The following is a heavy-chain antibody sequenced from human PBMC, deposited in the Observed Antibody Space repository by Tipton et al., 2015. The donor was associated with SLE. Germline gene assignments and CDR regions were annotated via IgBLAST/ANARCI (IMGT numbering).Heavy chain of an antibody. D-gene: IGHD6-6*01. CDR3: ARERESIAARLVLGPLDY. J-gene: IGHJ4*02. V-gene: IGHV4-34*01. CDR2: INHSGST. Sequence: LRLSCAVYGGSFSGYYWSWIRQPPGKGLEWSGEINHSGSTNYNPSLKSRVTISVDTSKNQFSLKLSSVTAADTAVYYCARERESIAARLVLGPLDYWGQGTLVTVSS. CDR1: GGSFSGYY.